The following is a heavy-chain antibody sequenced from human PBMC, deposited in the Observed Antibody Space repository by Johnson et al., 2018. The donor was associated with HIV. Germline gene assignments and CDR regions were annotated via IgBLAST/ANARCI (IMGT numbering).Heavy chain of an antibody. D-gene: IGHD1-26*01. CDR2: LSYDGSNK. J-gene: IGHJ3*02. CDR3: AREWELLGSAFDI. V-gene: IGHV3-30-3*01. CDR1: GFSFSSYA. Sequence: QVQLVESGGGVVQPGRSLGLSCAASGFSFSSYAMHWVRQAPGKGLEWVAVLSYDGSNKYYADSVKGRFTISRDNSKNTLYLQMNSLRAEDTAVYYCAREWELLGSAFDIWGQGTMVTVSS.